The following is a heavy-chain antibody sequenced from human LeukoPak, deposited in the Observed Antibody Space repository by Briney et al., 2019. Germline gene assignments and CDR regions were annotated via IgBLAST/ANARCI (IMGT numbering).Heavy chain of an antibody. CDR2: MSWNSGGI. V-gene: IGHV3-9*01. J-gene: IGHJ4*02. CDR3: AKGSTFGSGYYYYFDY. D-gene: IGHD3-3*01. CDR1: GFTFDDYA. Sequence: GRSLRLSCAASGFTFDDYAMHSVRQAPWKGLEWVSGMSWNSGGIGYVDSVRGRFTISRDNAQHSLYLQMNSLRAEDTALYYCAKGSTFGSGYYYYFDYWGQGTLVTVSS.